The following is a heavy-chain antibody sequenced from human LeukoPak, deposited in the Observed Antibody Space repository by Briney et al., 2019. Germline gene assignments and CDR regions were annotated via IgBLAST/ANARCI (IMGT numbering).Heavy chain of an antibody. CDR3: ARTVTTLNWFDP. Sequence: PSETLSLTCTVSGYSISSGYYWGWIRQPPGQGLEWIGSIYHSGSTYYNPSLKSRVTISVDTSKNQFSLKLSSVTAADTAVYYCARTVTTLNWFDPWGQGTLVTVSS. V-gene: IGHV4-38-2*02. CDR2: IYHSGST. CDR1: GYSISSGYY. J-gene: IGHJ5*02. D-gene: IGHD4-17*01.